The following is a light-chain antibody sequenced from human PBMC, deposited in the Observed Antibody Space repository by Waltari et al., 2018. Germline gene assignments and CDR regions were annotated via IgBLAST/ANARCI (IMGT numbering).Light chain of an antibody. CDR3: QQYNNFPVT. V-gene: IGKV1-33*01. Sequence: IQVTQSQSSLSASVADRVTITCHANQDISNFLNWYQQKPGIAPKVLIYDASNLARGVPFRFSGDGSGTDFTFTISSLQPEDIATYYCQQYNNFPVTFGGGTKVEIK. CDR2: DAS. CDR1: QDISNF. J-gene: IGKJ4*01.